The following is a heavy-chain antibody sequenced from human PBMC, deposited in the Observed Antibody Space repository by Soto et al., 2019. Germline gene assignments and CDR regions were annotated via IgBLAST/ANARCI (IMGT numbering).Heavy chain of an antibody. CDR2: ISYDGSNK. V-gene: IGHV3-30-3*01. CDR1: GFTFSSYA. Sequence: GGSLRLSXAASGFTFSSYAMHWVRQAPGKGLEWVAVISYDGSNKYYADSVKGRFTISRDNSKNTLYLQMNSLRAEDTAVYYCARWGIVVGDYWGQGTLVTVSS. CDR3: ARWGIVVGDY. J-gene: IGHJ4*02. D-gene: IGHD2-15*01.